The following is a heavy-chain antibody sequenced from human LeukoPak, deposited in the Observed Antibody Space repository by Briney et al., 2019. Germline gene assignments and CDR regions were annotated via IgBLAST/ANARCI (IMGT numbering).Heavy chain of an antibody. CDR2: INPSGGST. D-gene: IGHD2-21*02. V-gene: IGHV1-46*01. J-gene: IGHJ6*02. Sequence: ASVKVSCKASGYTFTSYYMHWVRQAPGQGLEWMGIINPSGGSTSYAQKFQGRVTMTRDTSTSTVYMELSSLRSEDTAVYYCARAYCGGDCLPYYYYGMDVWGQRTTVTVSS. CDR3: ARAYCGGDCLPYYYYGMDV. CDR1: GYTFTSYY.